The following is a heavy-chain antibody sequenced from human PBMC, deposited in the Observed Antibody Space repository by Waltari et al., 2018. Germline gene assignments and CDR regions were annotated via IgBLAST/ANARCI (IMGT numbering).Heavy chain of an antibody. CDR1: GYTLTEFS. CDR2: FYPEDGET. D-gene: IGHD1-1*01. CDR3: ATPIQYPAFDY. J-gene: IGHJ4*02. V-gene: IGHV1-24*01. Sequence: QVQLVQSGAEVKKPGASVKVSCKVSGYTLTEFSMHRVRQAPGKGLEWMGGFYPEDGETIYAQKFQGRVTMTEETSTDTAYMELSSLRSEDTAVYYCATPIQYPAFDYWGQGTLVTVSS.